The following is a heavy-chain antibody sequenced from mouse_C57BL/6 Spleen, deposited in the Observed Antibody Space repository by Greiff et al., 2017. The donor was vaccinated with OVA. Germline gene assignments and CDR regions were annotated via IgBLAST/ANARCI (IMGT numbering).Heavy chain of an antibody. CDR2: LDPSDSYT. Sequence: QVQLQQPGAELVMPGASVKLSCKASGYTFTSYWMHWVKQRPGQGLEWIGELDPSDSYTNYNQKFKGKSTLTVDKSSSTAYMQLSSLTSEDSAVYYCARSGYYGSSGYFDVWGTGTTVTVSS. CDR3: ARSGYYGSSGYFDV. D-gene: IGHD1-1*01. V-gene: IGHV1-69*01. J-gene: IGHJ1*03. CDR1: GYTFTSYW.